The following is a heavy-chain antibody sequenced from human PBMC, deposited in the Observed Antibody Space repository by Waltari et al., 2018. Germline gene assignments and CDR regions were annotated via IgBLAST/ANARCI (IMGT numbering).Heavy chain of an antibody. CDR2: IDQDGGEK. CDR1: GFTFSTSW. V-gene: IGHV3-7*01. Sequence: EVQLVESGGGLVQPGGSLRPSCAASGFTFSTSWMSWVRQAPGKGLEWVANIDQDGGEKVYVDSVKGRFTTSRDNARNSLFLQMNSLRAEDTAFYYCARAYGGYLTSWGQGTLVTVSS. CDR3: ARAYGGYLTS. J-gene: IGHJ4*02. D-gene: IGHD5-12*01.